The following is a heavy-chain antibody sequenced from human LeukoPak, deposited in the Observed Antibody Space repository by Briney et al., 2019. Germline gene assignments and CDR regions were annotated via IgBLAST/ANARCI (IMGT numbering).Heavy chain of an antibody. CDR2: IYYSGST. J-gene: IGHJ6*02. CDR3: ARDRGYSYGFYYYYGMDV. D-gene: IGHD5-18*01. Sequence: SETLSLTCTVSGGSISSYYWSWIRQPPGKGLEWLGYIYYSGSTNYNPSLKSRVTISVDTSKNQFSLKLSSVTAADTAVYYCARDRGYSYGFYYYYGMDVWGQGTTVTVSS. CDR1: GGSISSYY. V-gene: IGHV4-59*01.